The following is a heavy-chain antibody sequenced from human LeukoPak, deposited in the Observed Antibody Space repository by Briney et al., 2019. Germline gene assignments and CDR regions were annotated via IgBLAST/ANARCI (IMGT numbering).Heavy chain of an antibody. CDR1: GYTFTGYY. Sequence: GASVKVSCKASGYTFTGYYMHWVRQAPGQGLEWMGWINPSGGSTSYAQKFQGRVTMTRDTSTSTVYMELSSLRSEDTAVYYCARDHFRTTVTTNFDYWGQGTLVTVSS. D-gene: IGHD4-17*01. CDR2: INPSGGST. V-gene: IGHV1-46*01. CDR3: ARDHFRTTVTTNFDY. J-gene: IGHJ4*02.